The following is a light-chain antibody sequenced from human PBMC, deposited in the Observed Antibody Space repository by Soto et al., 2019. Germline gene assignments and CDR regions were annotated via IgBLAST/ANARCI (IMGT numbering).Light chain of an antibody. J-gene: IGLJ1*01. CDR3: SSYTSSISYV. V-gene: IGLV2-14*01. Sequence: QSVLTQPSSVSGSPGQSIAISCTGNKSAVGGYNYVSWYQQHPGKAPKLLIYDVSDRPSGVSNRFSGSKSGNTASLTISGLQAEDEADYYCSSYTSSISYVFGSGTKVTVL. CDR1: KSAVGGYNY. CDR2: DVS.